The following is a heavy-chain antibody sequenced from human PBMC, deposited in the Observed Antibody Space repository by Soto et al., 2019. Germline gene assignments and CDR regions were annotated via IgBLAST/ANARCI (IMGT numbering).Heavy chain of an antibody. CDR1: GFTFSSYW. Sequence: GGSLRLSCAASGFTFSSYWMSWVRQAPGKGLEWVANIKQDGSEKYYVDSVKGRFIISRDNAKNSLYLQMNSLRAEDTAVYYCARSDWVPFDAFDIWGQGTMVTVSS. V-gene: IGHV3-7*01. CDR2: IKQDGSEK. CDR3: ARSDWVPFDAFDI. J-gene: IGHJ3*02. D-gene: IGHD3-9*01.